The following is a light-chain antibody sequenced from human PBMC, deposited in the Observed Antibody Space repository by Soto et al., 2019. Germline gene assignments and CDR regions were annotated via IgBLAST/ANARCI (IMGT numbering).Light chain of an antibody. CDR1: SSNIGSNT. CDR3: AAWDDSLNGFV. J-gene: IGLJ1*01. V-gene: IGLV1-44*01. CDR2: SNN. Sequence: QSALTQPPSASGTPGQRVTISCSGSSSNIGSNTVNWYQQLPGTAPKLPIYSNNQRPSGVPDRFSGSKSGTSASLAISGLQSEDEADYYCAAWDDSLNGFVFGTGTKVTVL.